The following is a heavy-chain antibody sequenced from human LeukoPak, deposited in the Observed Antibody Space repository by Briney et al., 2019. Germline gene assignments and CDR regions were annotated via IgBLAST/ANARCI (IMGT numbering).Heavy chain of an antibody. CDR1: GFTFSSYS. CDR2: ISGSGGST. CDR3: AKGFDYAVWYYFDY. D-gene: IGHD4-17*01. J-gene: IGHJ4*02. V-gene: IGHV3-23*01. Sequence: GGSLRLSCAASGFTFSSYSMSWVRQAPGKGLEWVSAISGSGGSTYYADSVKGRFTISRDNSKNTLYLQMNSLRAEDTAVYYCAKGFDYAVWYYFDYWGQGTLVTVSS.